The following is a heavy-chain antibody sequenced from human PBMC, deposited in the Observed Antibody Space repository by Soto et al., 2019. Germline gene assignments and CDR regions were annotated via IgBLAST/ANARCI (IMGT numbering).Heavy chain of an antibody. Sequence: ASVKVSCKASGYTFTGYGISWVRQAPGQGLEWMGWISAYNGNTNYAQRLQGRVTMTTDTSTSTAYLELRSLRSDDTAVHYCARDNHYRVQLWPGYYYGMDVWGQGTTVTVSS. CDR2: ISAYNGNT. D-gene: IGHD5-18*01. J-gene: IGHJ6*02. CDR3: ARDNHYRVQLWPGYYYGMDV. V-gene: IGHV1-18*04. CDR1: GYTFTGYG.